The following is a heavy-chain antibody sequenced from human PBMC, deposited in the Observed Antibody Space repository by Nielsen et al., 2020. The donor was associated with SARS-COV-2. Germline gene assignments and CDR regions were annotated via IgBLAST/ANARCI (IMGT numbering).Heavy chain of an antibody. J-gene: IGHJ3*02. Sequence: SETLSLTCSVSGGSISSSTYYWGWIRQPPGKGLEWIGSIKYSGTTYYNPSLKSRVTISVDTSKNQFSLKLSSVTAADTAVYYCARAAITMIVVVSAFDIWGQGTMVTVSS. V-gene: IGHV4-39*07. CDR1: GGSISSSTYY. D-gene: IGHD3-22*01. CDR2: IKYSGTT. CDR3: ARAAITMIVVVSAFDI.